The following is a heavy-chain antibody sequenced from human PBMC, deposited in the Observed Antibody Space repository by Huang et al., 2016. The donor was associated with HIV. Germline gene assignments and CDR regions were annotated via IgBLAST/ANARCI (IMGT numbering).Heavy chain of an antibody. Sequence: QVKLVQSGAEVKKPGASVKVSCKTSGYTFSGYAITWVRQAPGQGLEWMGWVSPYNGDTNYVQKLQGRVTMTTDMSTTTAYMELRSLTSDDTAIYYCARKFGRDFDYWGQGTLVTVSS. J-gene: IGHJ4*02. CDR2: VSPYNGDT. CDR1: GYTFSGYA. D-gene: IGHD3-16*01. V-gene: IGHV1-18*01. CDR3: ARKFGRDFDY.